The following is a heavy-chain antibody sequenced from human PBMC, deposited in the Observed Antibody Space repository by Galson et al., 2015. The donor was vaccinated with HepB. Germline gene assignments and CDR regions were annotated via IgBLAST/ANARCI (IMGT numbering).Heavy chain of an antibody. Sequence: SLRLSCAASGFTFNNAWMSWVRQAPGKGLEWVGRIKSKTDGGTTDYAAPVKGRFSISRDDSKNILYLQMNSLKTDDTAVYYCTTDRTFSSVYYVNYYYYAMHVWGQGTTVTGSS. D-gene: IGHD6-25*01. CDR3: TTDRTFSSVYYVNYYYYAMHV. J-gene: IGHJ6*02. CDR2: IKSKTDGGTT. CDR1: GFTFNNAW. V-gene: IGHV3-15*01.